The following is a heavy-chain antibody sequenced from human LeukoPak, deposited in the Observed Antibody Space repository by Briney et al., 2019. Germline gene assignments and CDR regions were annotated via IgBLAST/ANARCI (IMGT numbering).Heavy chain of an antibody. CDR2: IYPGDSDT. CDR3: ARTGPSNYDIDTSDI. J-gene: IGHJ3*02. D-gene: IGHD3-22*01. V-gene: IGHV5-51*01. Sequence: GESLKISCKGSGYTFTDYWIAWVRQMPGNGLEWMGTIYPGDSDTKYSPSFQGQVTISADKSISTAYLQWSSLKASDTAIYYCARTGPSNYDIDTSDIWGQGTMVAVSS. CDR1: GYTFTDYW.